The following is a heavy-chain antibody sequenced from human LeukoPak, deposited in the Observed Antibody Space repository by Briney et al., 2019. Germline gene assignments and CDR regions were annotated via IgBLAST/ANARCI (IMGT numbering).Heavy chain of an antibody. J-gene: IGHJ4*02. CDR1: GYTFTSSTG. CDR2: VRPYNGDT. D-gene: IGHD3-16*01. V-gene: IGHV1-18*01. Sequence: ASVKVSCKASGYTFTSSTGMSWVRQAPGQGLEWMGWVRPYNGDTKYAQSLQGRVTLTTDTSTSTAYMELSSLRSEDTAVYYCARDGSLYYFDYWGQGTLVTVSS. CDR3: ARDGSLYYFDY.